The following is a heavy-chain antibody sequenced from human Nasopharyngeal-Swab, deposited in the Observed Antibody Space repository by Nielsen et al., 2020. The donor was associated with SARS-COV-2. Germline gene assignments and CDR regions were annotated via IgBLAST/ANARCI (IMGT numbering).Heavy chain of an antibody. CDR2: VSHDGSNK. J-gene: IGHJ4*02. CDR1: GFSFSSYA. CDR3: AGTSGDY. Sequence: GGSLRLSCVPSGFSFSSYAMHWVRQAPGKGLEWVAVVSHDGSNKYHAESVRGRFTISRDNSKNTLYLQMNSLRAEDTAVYYCAGTSGDYWGQGTLVTVSS. V-gene: IGHV3-30-3*01.